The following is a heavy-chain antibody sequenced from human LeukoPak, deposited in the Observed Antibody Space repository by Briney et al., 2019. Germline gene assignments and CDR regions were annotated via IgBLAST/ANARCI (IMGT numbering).Heavy chain of an antibody. V-gene: IGHV4-59*01. CDR2: IYYSGST. CDR1: GGSISSYY. J-gene: IGHJ4*02. D-gene: IGHD2-2*01. CDR3: ARTGYWCSSTSCLYYFDY. Sequence: MPSETLSLTCTVSGGSISSYYWSWIRQPPGKGLEWIGYIYYSGSTNYNPSLKSRVTISVDTSKNQFSLKLSSVTAADTAVYYCARTGYWCSSTSCLYYFDYWGQGTLVTVSS.